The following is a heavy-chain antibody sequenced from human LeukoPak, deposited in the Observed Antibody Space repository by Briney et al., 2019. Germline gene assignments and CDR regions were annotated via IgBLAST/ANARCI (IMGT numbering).Heavy chain of an antibody. D-gene: IGHD2-2*02. CDR1: GGTFTSYA. CDR2: IIPIFGTA. V-gene: IGHV1-69*06. CDR3: ARGEFAYPIVVVPAAIGGDWFDP. J-gene: IGHJ5*02. Sequence: SVKVSCKASGGTFTSYAISWVRQAPGQGLEWMGGIIPIFGTANYAQKFQGRVTITADKSTSTAYMELSSLRSEDTAVYYCARGEFAYPIVVVPAAIGGDWFDPWGQGTLVTVSS.